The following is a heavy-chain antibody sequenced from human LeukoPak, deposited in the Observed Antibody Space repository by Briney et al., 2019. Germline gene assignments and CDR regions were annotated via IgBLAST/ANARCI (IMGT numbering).Heavy chain of an antibody. V-gene: IGHV1-18*01. CDR3: ARDFPRYYDFWSGFGY. Sequence: ASVKVSCKASGYTFTSYGISWVRQAPGQGLEWMGWISAYNGNTNYAQKLQGRVTMTTDTSTSTAYMELRSLRSDDTAVYYCARDFPRYYDFWSGFGYWGQGTLVTVSS. D-gene: IGHD3-3*01. J-gene: IGHJ4*02. CDR2: ISAYNGNT. CDR1: GYTFTSYG.